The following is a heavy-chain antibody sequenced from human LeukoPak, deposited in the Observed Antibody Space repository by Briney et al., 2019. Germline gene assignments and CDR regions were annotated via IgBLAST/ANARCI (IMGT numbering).Heavy chain of an antibody. CDR1: RYTFSNYY. CDR3: ARALYGSGSNCLDY. J-gene: IGHJ4*02. V-gene: IGHV1-46*03. CDR2: INASGGST. D-gene: IGHD3-10*01. Sequence: ASVKVSCKASRYTFSNYYMHWVRQAPGQGLEWMGLINASGGSTIHAQKFQGRVTMTRDTSTSTVYMELSSLRSEDTAVYYCARALYGSGSNCLDYWGQGTLVTVSS.